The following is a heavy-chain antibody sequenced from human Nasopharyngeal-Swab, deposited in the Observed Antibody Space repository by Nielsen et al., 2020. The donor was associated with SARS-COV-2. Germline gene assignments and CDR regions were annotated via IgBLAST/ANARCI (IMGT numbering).Heavy chain of an antibody. CDR1: GFTFSTFW. V-gene: IGHV3-7*03. Sequence: ESLNISCAVPGFTFSTFWMTWVRQAPGKGLEWVANIKEDGSQKYYLDSVKGRFTISRDNDENSLYLQMNSLRAEDTAIYFCARAVAGATDYWGQGTLVTVSS. CDR3: ARAVAGATDY. D-gene: IGHD1-26*01. CDR2: IKEDGSQK. J-gene: IGHJ4*02.